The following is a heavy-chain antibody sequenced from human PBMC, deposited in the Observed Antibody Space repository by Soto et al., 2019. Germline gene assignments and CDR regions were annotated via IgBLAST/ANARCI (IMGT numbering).Heavy chain of an antibody. J-gene: IGHJ4*02. CDR1: GFTFSDYY. D-gene: IGHD6-19*01. V-gene: IGHV3-11*01. CDR2: ISRNGGTI. CDR3: ARDVSGWYGYVDY. Sequence: QVQLVESGGGLVKPGGSLRLSCAASGFTFSDYYMSWIRQAPGKGLEWVSYISRNGGTIYYVDSVKGRFTISRDNAKNSLYLQMNSLRAEDPAVYYCARDVSGWYGYVDYWGQGTLVTVSS.